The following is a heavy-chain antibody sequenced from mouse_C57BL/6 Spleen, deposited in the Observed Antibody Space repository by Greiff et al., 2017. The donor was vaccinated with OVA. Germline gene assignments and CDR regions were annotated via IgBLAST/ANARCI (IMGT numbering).Heavy chain of an antibody. D-gene: IGHD2-4*01. CDR2: IDPSDSET. CDR3: ARRGLSTMIKDYFDY. CDR1: GYTFTSYW. V-gene: IGHV1-52*01. Sequence: VQLQQSGAELVRPGSSVKLSCKASGYTFTSYWMHWVKQRPIQGLEWIGNIDPSDSETHYNQKFKDKATLTVDKSSSTAYMQLSSLTSEDSAVYYCARRGLSTMIKDYFDYWGQGTTLTVSS. J-gene: IGHJ2*01.